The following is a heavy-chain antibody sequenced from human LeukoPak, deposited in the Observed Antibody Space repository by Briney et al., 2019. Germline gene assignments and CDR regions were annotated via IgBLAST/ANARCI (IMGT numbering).Heavy chain of an antibody. CDR2: TYSGGST. Sequence: GGSLRLSCTASGFIVSNNYMSWVRQAPGKGLEWVSVTYSGGSTYYADSVKGRFTISRDDSKNTMYLQMISLRADDTAVYYCASSEAVAGTGNFDYWGQGTLVTVSS. D-gene: IGHD6-19*01. V-gene: IGHV3-53*01. CDR3: ASSEAVAGTGNFDY. CDR1: GFIVSNNY. J-gene: IGHJ4*02.